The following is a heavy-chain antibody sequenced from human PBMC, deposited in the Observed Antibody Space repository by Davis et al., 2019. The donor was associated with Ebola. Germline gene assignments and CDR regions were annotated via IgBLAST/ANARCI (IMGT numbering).Heavy chain of an antibody. Sequence: PSETLSLTCTVSGGSVSSGSYYWSWIRQPPGKGLEWIGYIYYSGSTNYNPSLKSRVTISVDTSKNQFSLKLSSVTAADTAVYYCAGEHEGFDYWGQGTLVTVSS. CDR2: IYYSGST. CDR1: GGSVSSGSYY. V-gene: IGHV4-61*01. J-gene: IGHJ4*02. CDR3: AGEHEGFDY.